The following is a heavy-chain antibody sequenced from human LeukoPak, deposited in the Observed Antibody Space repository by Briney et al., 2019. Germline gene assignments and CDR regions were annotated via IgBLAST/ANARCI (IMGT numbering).Heavy chain of an antibody. D-gene: IGHD2-15*01. Sequence: ASVKVSCKASGYTFTGYYMHWVRQAPGQGLEWMGWINLNSGGTNYAQKFQGRVTMTRDTSISTAYMELSRLRSDDTAVYYCARDGNYCSGGSCYSSWFDPWGQGTLVTVSS. CDR1: GYTFTGYY. V-gene: IGHV1-2*02. CDR2: INLNSGGT. CDR3: ARDGNYCSGGSCYSSWFDP. J-gene: IGHJ5*02.